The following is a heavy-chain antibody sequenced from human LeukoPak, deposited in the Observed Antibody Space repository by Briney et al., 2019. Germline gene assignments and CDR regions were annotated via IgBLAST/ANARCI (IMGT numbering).Heavy chain of an antibody. D-gene: IGHD3/OR15-3a*01. CDR3: ARGGLAYDY. Sequence: PGGSLRLSCAASGFTFSDYYMTWIRQAPGKGLEWISFISNTGNTIYYADSVKGRFTISRDNAKNSLSLQMNSLRAEDTAVYYCARGGLAYDYWGQGTLVTVSS. V-gene: IGHV3-11*04. CDR2: ISNTGNTI. J-gene: IGHJ4*02. CDR1: GFTFSDYY.